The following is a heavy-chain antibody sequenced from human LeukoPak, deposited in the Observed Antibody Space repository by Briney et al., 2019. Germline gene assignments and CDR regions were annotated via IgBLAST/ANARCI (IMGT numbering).Heavy chain of an antibody. CDR1: GYTFTGYY. D-gene: IGHD3-22*01. J-gene: IGHJ4*02. CDR2: ISAYNGHT. CDR3: ARGFPPRRNYDSSGYYSYYFDY. Sequence: ASVKVSCKASGYTFTGYYMHWVRQAPGQGLEWMGWISAYNGHTKYPQKLQGRVTMTTDTSTSTAYMELRSLRSDDTAVYYRARGFPPRRNYDSSGYYSYYFDYWGQGTLVTVSS. V-gene: IGHV1-18*04.